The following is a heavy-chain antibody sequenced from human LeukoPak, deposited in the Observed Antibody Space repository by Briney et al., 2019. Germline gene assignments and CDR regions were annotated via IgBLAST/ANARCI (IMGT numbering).Heavy chain of an antibody. CDR2: IHYSGST. D-gene: IGHD3-22*01. CDR3: ASGNSYYDSSGAFDY. V-gene: IGHV4-59*12. CDR1: GGSISPYY. J-gene: IGHJ4*02. Sequence: PSETLSLTCTVSGGSISPYYWSWIRQPPGKGLEWIGYIHYSGSTNYNPSLKSRVSMSVDTSKNQFSLKVNSVTAADTAVYYCASGNSYYDSSGAFDYWGQGTLVTVSS.